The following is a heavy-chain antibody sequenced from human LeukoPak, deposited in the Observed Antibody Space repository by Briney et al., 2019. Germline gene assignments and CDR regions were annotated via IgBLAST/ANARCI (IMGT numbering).Heavy chain of an antibody. CDR2: INHSGST. CDR3: ARDAPFGEAS. D-gene: IGHD3-10*01. J-gene: IGHJ3*01. V-gene: IGHV4-34*01. Sequence: PSETLSLTCAVYGGSFSGYYWSWIRQPPGKGLEWIGEINHSGSTNYNPSLKSRVTISVDTSKNQFSLKLSSVTAADTAVYYCARDAPFGEASWGQGTMVTVSS. CDR1: GGSFSGYY.